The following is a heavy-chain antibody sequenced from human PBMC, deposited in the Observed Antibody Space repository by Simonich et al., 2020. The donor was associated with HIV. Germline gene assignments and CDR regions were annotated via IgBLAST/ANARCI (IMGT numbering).Heavy chain of an antibody. J-gene: IGHJ3*01. CDR3: AREGAMLDDAFDV. V-gene: IGHV1-2*02. CDR2: INPKSGGA. CDR1: GYTFTDNP. D-gene: IGHD3-10*02. Sequence: QVQLVQSGAEVKKPGASVKVSCKASGYTFTDNPMHWVRQAPGQGLEWMGWINPKSGGADYAQKFKGRVTMTRDTSMSTAYMELSSLTSDDTAVYFCAREGAMLDDAFDVWGQGTMLTVSS.